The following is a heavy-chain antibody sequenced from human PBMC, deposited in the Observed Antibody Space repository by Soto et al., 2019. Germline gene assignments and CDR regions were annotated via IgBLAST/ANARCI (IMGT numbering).Heavy chain of an antibody. D-gene: IGHD5-18*01. CDR3: ARDVGYGLIDY. Sequence: ASVKVSCKASGYTFTSYGISWVRQAPGQGLEWMGWINAYNDNTNYAQKFQGRVTMTTDTSTSTAYMELRSLRSDDTAVYHCARDVGYGLIDYWGQGTLVTVSS. CDR2: INAYNDNT. J-gene: IGHJ4*02. V-gene: IGHV1-18*01. CDR1: GYTFTSYG.